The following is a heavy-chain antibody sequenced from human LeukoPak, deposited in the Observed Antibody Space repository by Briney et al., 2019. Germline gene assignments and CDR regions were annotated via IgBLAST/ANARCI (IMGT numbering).Heavy chain of an antibody. D-gene: IGHD3-3*01. CDR3: AKDLGILGVVLNYFDY. V-gene: IGHV3-30*18. CDR1: GFTFSRHG. Sequence: GGSLRLSCAPSGFTFSRHGMHWVRQAPGKGLEWVAIISNDGSRKYYAHSVEGRFTISRDNSKNTLYLQMDSLRAEDTAVYYCAKDLGILGVVLNYFDYWGQGTLVTVSS. CDR2: ISNDGSRK. J-gene: IGHJ4*02.